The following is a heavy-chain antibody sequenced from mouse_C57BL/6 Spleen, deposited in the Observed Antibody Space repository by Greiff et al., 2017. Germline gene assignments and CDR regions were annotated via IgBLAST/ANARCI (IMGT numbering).Heavy chain of an antibody. CDR2: IYPGDGDT. D-gene: IGHD2-4*01. CDR1: GYAFSSSW. CDR3: ASPIYYDYGRFAY. J-gene: IGHJ3*01. V-gene: IGHV1-82*01. Sequence: QVHVKQSGPELVKPGASVKISCKASGYAFSSSWMNWVKQRPGKGLEWIGRIYPGDGDTNYNGKFKGKATLTADKSSSTAYMQLSSLTSEDSAVYFCASPIYYDYGRFAYWGQGTLVTVSA.